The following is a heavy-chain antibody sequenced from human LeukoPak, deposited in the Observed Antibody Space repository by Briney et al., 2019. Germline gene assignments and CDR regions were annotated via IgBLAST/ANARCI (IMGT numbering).Heavy chain of an antibody. CDR1: GGSINSYY. CDR3: AGLGSYFDY. J-gene: IGHJ4*02. V-gene: IGHV4-59*08. Sequence: SETLSLTCTVSGGSINSYYWSWIRLPPGKGLEWIGYIYYSGSVNYNPSLKSRVTISVDTSKNQFSLKLSSVTAADTAVYYCAGLGSYFDYWGQGTLVTVSS. CDR2: IYYSGSV.